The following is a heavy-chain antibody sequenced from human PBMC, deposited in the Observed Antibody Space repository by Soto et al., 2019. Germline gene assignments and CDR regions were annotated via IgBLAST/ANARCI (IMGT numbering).Heavy chain of an antibody. V-gene: IGHV3-15*07. CDR3: TTDSRTTLPEIRFDY. CDR1: GFPFNNAW. J-gene: IGHJ4*01. Sequence: GGSLRLSCAASGFPFNNAWINWVRQVPGKGLEWVGRVKSKADGGSGDYAAPVKGKFVVSRDDSKDIVYLQMNSLKIEDTGVYYCTTDSRTTLPEIRFDYWGHGTQVTVSS. CDR2: VKSKADGGSG. D-gene: IGHD1-26*01.